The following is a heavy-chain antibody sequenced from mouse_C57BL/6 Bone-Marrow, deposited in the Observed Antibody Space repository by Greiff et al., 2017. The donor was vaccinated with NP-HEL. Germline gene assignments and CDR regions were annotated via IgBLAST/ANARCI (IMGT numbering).Heavy chain of an antibody. CDR1: GFTFSDYY. V-gene: IGHV5-12*01. CDR2: ISNGGGST. J-gene: IGHJ2*01. CDR3: ARHPNRGRGFDY. Sequence: EVQVVESGGGLVQPGGSLKLSCAASGFTFSDYYMYWVRQTPEKRLEWVAYISNGGGSTYYPDTVKGRFTISRDNATNTLYLQMSRLKSEDTAMYYGARHPNRGRGFDYWGQGTTLTVSS.